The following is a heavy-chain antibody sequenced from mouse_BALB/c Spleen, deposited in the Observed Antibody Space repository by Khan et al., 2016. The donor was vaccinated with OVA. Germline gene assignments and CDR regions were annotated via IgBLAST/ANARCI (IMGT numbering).Heavy chain of an antibody. J-gene: IGHJ4*01. V-gene: IGHV2-6-1*01. CDR3: AGQPYYDYNVMDY. Sequence: QVQLKQSGPGLVAPSQSLSITCTISGFSLTNYGVHWVRQPLGKGLEWLVVIWSDGSTTYNSALKSRLTISKDNSKSQVFLKMNSLQTDDTAMYFCAGQPYYDYNVMDYWGQGTSVTVSS. CDR2: IWSDGST. CDR1: GFSLTNYG. D-gene: IGHD2-10*01.